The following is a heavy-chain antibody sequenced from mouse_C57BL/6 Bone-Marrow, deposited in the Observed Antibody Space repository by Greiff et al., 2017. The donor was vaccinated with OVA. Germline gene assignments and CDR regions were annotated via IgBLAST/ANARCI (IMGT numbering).Heavy chain of an antibody. D-gene: IGHD3-2*02. CDR2: IDPSDSET. J-gene: IGHJ4*01. Sequence: QVQLKQPGAELVRPGSSVKLSCKASGYTFTSYWMHWVKQRPIQGLEWIGNIDPSDSETHYNQKFKDKATLTVDKSSSTAYMQLSSLTSEDSAVYYCALDSSGPYAMDYGGQGTSVTVSS. V-gene: IGHV1-52*01. CDR1: GYTFTSYW. CDR3: ALDSSGPYAMDY.